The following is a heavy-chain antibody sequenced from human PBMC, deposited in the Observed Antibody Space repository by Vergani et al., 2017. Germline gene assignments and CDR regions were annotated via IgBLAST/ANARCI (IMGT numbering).Heavy chain of an antibody. D-gene: IGHD1-26*01. CDR1: GGSVSSGSYY. V-gene: IGHV4-61*01. Sequence: QVQLQESGPGLVKPSETLSLTCTVSGGSVSSGSYYWSWIRQPPGKGLEWIGYIYYSGSTNYNPSLKSRVPISVDTSKNQFSLKLSSVTAADTALYYCARGGWEPYYFYYWGQGPLVTVSS. CDR3: ARGGWEPYYFYY. J-gene: IGHJ4*02. CDR2: IYYSGST.